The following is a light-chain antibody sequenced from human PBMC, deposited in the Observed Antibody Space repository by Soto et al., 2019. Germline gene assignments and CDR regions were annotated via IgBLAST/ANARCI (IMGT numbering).Light chain of an antibody. V-gene: IGKV1-9*01. J-gene: IGKJ5*01. CDR1: QAMNTY. Sequence: DIQLTQSPSFLSASVGDRVTISCRASQAMNTYIAWYPQRPGAAPKLLVYGASTLYTGVPSRFSGSESGAVFTLTISSLQPEDFATYYCQQLHSYPITCGQGKRLEIK. CDR2: GAS. CDR3: QQLHSYPIT.